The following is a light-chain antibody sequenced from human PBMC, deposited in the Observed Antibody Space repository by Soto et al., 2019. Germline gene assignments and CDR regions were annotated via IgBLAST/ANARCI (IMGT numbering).Light chain of an antibody. J-gene: IGLJ1*01. CDR3: SSYTSSTSLDV. V-gene: IGLV2-14*01. CDR2: EVS. CDR1: SSDVGGYNY. Sequence: QSALTQPASVSGSPGQSITISCTGTSSDVGGYNYVSWYQRHPGKAPKLMIYEVSNRPSGVSIRFSGPKSGNTASLTISGLQAEDEADYYCSSYTSSTSLDVFGTGTKVTVL.